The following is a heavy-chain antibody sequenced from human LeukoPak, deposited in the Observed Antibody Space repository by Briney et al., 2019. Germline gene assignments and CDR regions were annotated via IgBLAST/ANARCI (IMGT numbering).Heavy chain of an antibody. D-gene: IGHD3-9*01. CDR1: GYTFTSYA. CDR2: INAGNGNT. CDR3: ARDDASDILTGYYFDP. V-gene: IGHV1-3*01. J-gene: IGHJ5*02. Sequence: GASVKVSCKASGYTFTSYAMHWVRQAPGQRLEWMGWINAGNGNTKYSQKFQGRVTITRDTSASTAYMELSSLRSEDTAVYYCARDDASDILTGYYFDPWGQGTLVTVSS.